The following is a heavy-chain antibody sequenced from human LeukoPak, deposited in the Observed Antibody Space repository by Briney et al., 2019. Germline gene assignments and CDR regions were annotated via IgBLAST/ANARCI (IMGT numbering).Heavy chain of an antibody. V-gene: IGHV3-23*01. CDR2: ISGSGGST. CDR3: AKLTHDGYASGWYLIVDYFDY. Sequence: GGSLRLSYAASGFTFSSYAMSWVRQAPGKGLEWVSTISGSGGSTYSADSVKGRFTISRDNSKNTLYLQMNSLRAEDTAVYYCAKLTHDGYASGWYLIVDYFDYWGQGTLVTVSS. J-gene: IGHJ4*02. CDR1: GFTFSSYA. D-gene: IGHD6-19*01.